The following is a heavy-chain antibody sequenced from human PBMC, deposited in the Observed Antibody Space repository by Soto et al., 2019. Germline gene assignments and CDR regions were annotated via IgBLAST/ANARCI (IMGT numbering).Heavy chain of an antibody. V-gene: IGHV1-2*02. J-gene: IGHJ6*02. Sequence: QVQLVQSGAEVKKPGASVKVSCKASGYTFTGYYMHWVRQAPGQGLEWMGRINPISGGTNSVQKFQGRVTMTRDTSFSTDYMDLSRLRSDDTAVYYCASSDVEVPPCNNCVCNYLAGHGMDVWGQGPTVTVSS. CDR3: ASSDVEVPPCNNCVCNYLAGHGMDV. D-gene: IGHD2-8*01. CDR2: INPISGGT. CDR1: GYTFTGYY.